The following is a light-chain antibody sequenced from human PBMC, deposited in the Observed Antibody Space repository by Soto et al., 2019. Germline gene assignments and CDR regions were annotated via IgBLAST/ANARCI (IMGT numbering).Light chain of an antibody. V-gene: IGKV3-11*01. J-gene: IGKJ5*01. CDR1: QSVSSN. CDR2: DAS. Sequence: EIVMTQSPATLSVSPGERATLSCRASQSVSSNLAWYQEKPGQAPRLLIYDASNRATGIPARFSGSGSGTDFTLTISSLEPEDFAVYYCQQRSNTFGQGTRLEIK. CDR3: QQRSNT.